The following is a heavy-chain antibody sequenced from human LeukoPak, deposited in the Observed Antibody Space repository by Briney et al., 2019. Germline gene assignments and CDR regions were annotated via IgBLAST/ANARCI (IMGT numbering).Heavy chain of an antibody. D-gene: IGHD6-13*01. CDR3: ARDGPGRYSSSWHGGAFDI. Sequence: GGSLRHSCAASGLTVSSSYVSWVRQAPGKGLEWVSVIYSGGITYYADSVKGRFTFSRDNSKNTLYLQMNSLRVDDTAVYYCARDGPGRYSSSWHGGAFDIWGQGTMVTVSS. J-gene: IGHJ3*02. V-gene: IGHV3-53*01. CDR1: GLTVSSSY. CDR2: IYSGGIT.